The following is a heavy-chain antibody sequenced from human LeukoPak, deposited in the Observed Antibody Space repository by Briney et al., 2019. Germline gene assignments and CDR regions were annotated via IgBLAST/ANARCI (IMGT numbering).Heavy chain of an antibody. CDR3: ARHFSVDSTSSHFDY. CDR2: IYPGESHI. Sequence: GESLKISCKASGYSFTTYWIGWVRQLPGKGLEWMGFIYPGESHIRYSPSFQGQVTISADKSISTAYLQWSSLKASDTAMYYCARHFSVDSTSSHFDYWGQGTWVTVS. CDR1: GYSFTTYW. V-gene: IGHV5-51*01. D-gene: IGHD2-2*01. J-gene: IGHJ4*02.